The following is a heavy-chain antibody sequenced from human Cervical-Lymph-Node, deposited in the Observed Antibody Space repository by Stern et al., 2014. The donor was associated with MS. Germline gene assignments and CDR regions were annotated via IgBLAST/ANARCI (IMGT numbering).Heavy chain of an antibody. V-gene: IGHV3-74*01. J-gene: IGHJ5*02. CDR1: GFIFRNYW. D-gene: IGHD5-12*01. Sequence: EVQLVESGGGLVQPGGSLRLSCAASGFIFRNYWMHWVRQGPGKGLEWVSRVNVDGSSTDYADSVKGRFTISRDNSRNTLFLQMSALSAEDTAVYYCSRGGDDIVLAVDNWLDPWGLGTLVTVSS. CDR3: SRGGDDIVLAVDNWLDP. CDR2: VNVDGSST.